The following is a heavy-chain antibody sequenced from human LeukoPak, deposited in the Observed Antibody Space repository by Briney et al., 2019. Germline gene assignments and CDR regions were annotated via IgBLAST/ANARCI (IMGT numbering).Heavy chain of an antibody. CDR2: INHSGST. CDR3: GGWDY. Sequence: SETLSLTCAVYGGSFSGYYRSWIRQPPGKGLEWIGEINHSGSTNYNPSLKSRVTISVDTSKNQFSLKLSSVTAADTAVYYCGGWDYWGQGTLVTVSS. CDR1: GGSFSGYY. V-gene: IGHV4-34*01. D-gene: IGHD6-19*01. J-gene: IGHJ4*02.